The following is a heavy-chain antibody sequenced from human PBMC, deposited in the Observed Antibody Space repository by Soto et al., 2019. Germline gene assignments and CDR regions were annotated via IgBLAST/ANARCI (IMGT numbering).Heavy chain of an antibody. J-gene: IGHJ4*02. Sequence: GGSLRLSCAASGFTFSSYGMHWVRQAPGKGLEWVAVIWYDGSNKYYADSVKGRFTISRDNSKNTLYLQMNSLRAKDTAVYYCARDDPDSSSFDYWGQGTLVTVSS. CDR2: IWYDGSNK. CDR1: GFTFSSYG. D-gene: IGHD6-13*01. V-gene: IGHV3-33*01. CDR3: ARDDPDSSSFDY.